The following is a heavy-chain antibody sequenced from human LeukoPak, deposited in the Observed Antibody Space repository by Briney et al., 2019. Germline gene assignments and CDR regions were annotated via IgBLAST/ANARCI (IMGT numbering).Heavy chain of an antibody. V-gene: IGHV4-59*08. CDR2: IYYRGST. J-gene: IGHJ6*02. CDR3: ARQNYDEVDYYYYGLDV. CDR1: GGSISSNY. D-gene: IGHD3-3*01. Sequence: SETLSLTCTVSGGSISSNYWSWIRQSPGKGLEWIGYIYYRGSTDYNPSLKSRVTISVDTSKNQFSLKLSSVTAADTAVYYCARQNYDEVDYYYYGLDVWGQGTTVTVSS.